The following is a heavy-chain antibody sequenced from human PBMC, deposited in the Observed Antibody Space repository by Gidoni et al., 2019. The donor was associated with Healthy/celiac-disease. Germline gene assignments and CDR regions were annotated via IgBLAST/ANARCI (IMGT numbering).Heavy chain of an antibody. CDR3: ARLVAAGYYYYGMDV. Sequence: QLQLQESGPGLVKPSETLSLTCTVSVGSISSSSYYWGWIRQPPGKGLEWIGSIYYSGSTYYNPSLKSRVTISVDTSKNQFSLKLSAVTAADTAVYYCARLVAAGYYYYGMDVWGQGTTVTVSS. CDR2: IYYSGST. J-gene: IGHJ6*02. CDR1: VGSISSSSYY. V-gene: IGHV4-39*01. D-gene: IGHD6-13*01.